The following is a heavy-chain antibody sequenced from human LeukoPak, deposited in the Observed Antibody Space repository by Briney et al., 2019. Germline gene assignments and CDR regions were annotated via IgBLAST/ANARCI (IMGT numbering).Heavy chain of an antibody. CDR1: GYTFTSYG. CDR3: ARALLWFGEPSHIDY. Sequence: GASVKVSCKASGYTFTSYGISWVRQAPGQGLEWMGWITAYNDNTNYAQKLQGGVTMTTDTSTSTAYMELRSLRSDGTAVYYCARALLWFGEPSHIDYWGQGTLVTASS. V-gene: IGHV1-18*01. J-gene: IGHJ4*02. CDR2: ITAYNDNT. D-gene: IGHD3-10*01.